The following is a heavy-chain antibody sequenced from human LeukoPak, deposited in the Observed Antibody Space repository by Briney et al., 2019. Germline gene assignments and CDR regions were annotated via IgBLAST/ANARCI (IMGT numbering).Heavy chain of an antibody. CDR1: GGSISSSGYY. CDR3: ARHEYSGSYYGLSWFDP. CDR2: IYYSGGT. J-gene: IGHJ5*02. V-gene: IGHV4-39*01. Sequence: PSETLSLTCTVSGGSISSSGYYWGWIRQPPGKGLEWIACIYYSGGTYYNPSLKSRVTITVDTSKNQLSLKLSSLTAADTAVYYCARHEYSGSYYGLSWFDPWGQGTLVTVSS. D-gene: IGHD1-26*01.